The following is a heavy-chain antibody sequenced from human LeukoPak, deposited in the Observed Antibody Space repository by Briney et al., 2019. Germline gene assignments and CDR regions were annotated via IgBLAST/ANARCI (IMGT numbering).Heavy chain of an antibody. CDR2: INSKSGAT. J-gene: IGHJ4*02. CDR3: AREAALSSNLRDYLDY. Sequence: ASVKVSCKASGYTFTSYGISWVRQAPGQGLEWMGRINSKSGATNFAQSFQGRVTMTRDTSLSTAYMELSTLRSDDTAVYYCAREAALSSNLRDYLDYWGQGTLVTVSS. D-gene: IGHD6-13*01. CDR1: GYTFTSYG. V-gene: IGHV1-2*02.